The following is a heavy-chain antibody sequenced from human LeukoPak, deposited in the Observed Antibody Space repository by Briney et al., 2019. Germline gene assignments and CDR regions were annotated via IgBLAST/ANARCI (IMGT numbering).Heavy chain of an antibody. CDR3: AKDIVVVPAAGAYFDY. CDR1: GFTFSSYA. V-gene: IGHV3-23*01. D-gene: IGHD2-2*01. CDR2: ISGNSGST. J-gene: IGHJ4*02. Sequence: GGSLRLSCAASGFTFSSYAMSWVRQAPGKGLEWVSAISGNSGSTYYADSVKGRFTISRDNSKNTLYLQMNSLRAEDTAVYYCAKDIVVVPAAGAYFDYWGQGTLVTVSS.